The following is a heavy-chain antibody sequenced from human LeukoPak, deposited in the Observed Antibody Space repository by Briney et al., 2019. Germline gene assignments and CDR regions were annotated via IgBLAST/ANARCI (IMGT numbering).Heavy chain of an antibody. CDR1: GYTFTYYY. J-gene: IGHJ4*02. D-gene: IGHD2-2*01. CDR2: INVNSGGT. Sequence: GASVKVSCKASGYTFTYYYIHWVRQAPGQGLEWMGWINVNSGGTEDAPKFQGRVTMTRDASINTAYMELSRLTSDDSAVYYCARGRLIGVPSGTQPPHDSWGQGTRVTVSS. CDR3: ARGRLIGVPSGTQPPHDS. V-gene: IGHV1-2*02.